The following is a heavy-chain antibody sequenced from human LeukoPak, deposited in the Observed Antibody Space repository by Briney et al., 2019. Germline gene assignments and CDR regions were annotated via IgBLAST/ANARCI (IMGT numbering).Heavy chain of an antibody. CDR3: ARDITQGGYYTT. D-gene: IGHD3-22*01. CDR2: IYYSGST. J-gene: IGHJ5*02. V-gene: IGHV4-31*03. CDR1: GGSISSGGYY. Sequence: SQTLSLTCTVSGGSISSGGYYWSWIRQHPGKGLEWIGYIYYSGSTYYNPSLKSRVTISVDTSKNQFSLRLSSVTAVDTAVYYCARDITQGGYYTTWGQGTLVTVSS.